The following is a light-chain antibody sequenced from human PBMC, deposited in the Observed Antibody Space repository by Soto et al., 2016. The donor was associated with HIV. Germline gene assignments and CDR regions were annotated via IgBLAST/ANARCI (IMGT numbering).Light chain of an antibody. Sequence: DIVMTQTPLSLSVTPGQPASISCRSSQRLVHSDGMTYLYWYLQKPGQPPQLLIFEASKRFSGVPDRFTGSGSGTDFTLTISRVEAEDVGVYFCMQTIYLPITFGGGTKAEIK. V-gene: IGKV2D-29*01. CDR3: MQTIYLPIT. J-gene: IGKJ4*01. CDR2: EAS. CDR1: QRLVHSDGMTY.